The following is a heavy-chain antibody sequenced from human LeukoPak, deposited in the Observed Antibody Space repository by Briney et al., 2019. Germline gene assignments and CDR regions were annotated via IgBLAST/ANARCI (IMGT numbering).Heavy chain of an antibody. J-gene: IGHJ4*02. Sequence: GGSLRLSCAASGFTFDNYWMHWFRQAPGKGLVWVSRINYNGSTNYADSVKGRFTISRDNARNTLYMQMNSLRAEDTAVYYCVRGCSSTSCYPFDCWGQGTQVTVSS. V-gene: IGHV3-74*01. D-gene: IGHD2-2*01. CDR3: VRGCSSTSCYPFDC. CDR1: GFTFDNYW. CDR2: INYNGST.